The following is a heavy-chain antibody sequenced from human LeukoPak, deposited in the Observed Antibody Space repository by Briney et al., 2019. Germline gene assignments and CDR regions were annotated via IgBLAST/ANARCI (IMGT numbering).Heavy chain of an antibody. J-gene: IGHJ4*02. Sequence: SETLSLTCAVSGGSISSSNWWSWVRQPPGKGLEWIGEVYHSGSTNYNPSLKSRVTISVDKSKNQFSLTLSSVTAADTAVYYCARQLVHCGGNCYFYWGQGTLVTVSS. CDR3: ARQLVHCGGNCYFY. V-gene: IGHV4-4*02. CDR2: VYHSGST. CDR1: GGSISSSNW. D-gene: IGHD2-21*02.